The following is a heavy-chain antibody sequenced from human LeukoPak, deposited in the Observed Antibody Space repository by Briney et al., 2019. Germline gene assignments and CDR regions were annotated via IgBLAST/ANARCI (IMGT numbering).Heavy chain of an antibody. Sequence: GESLKISCKGSGYSFTNYWIGWVRQLPGKGLEWMGIINPGDSDARYSPSFQGQVTISADKSISTAYLQWSSLKASDTAIYYCARAWNFDYWGQGTLVTVSS. D-gene: IGHD1-1*01. CDR1: GYSFTNYW. V-gene: IGHV5-51*01. CDR3: ARAWNFDY. CDR2: INPGDSDA. J-gene: IGHJ4*02.